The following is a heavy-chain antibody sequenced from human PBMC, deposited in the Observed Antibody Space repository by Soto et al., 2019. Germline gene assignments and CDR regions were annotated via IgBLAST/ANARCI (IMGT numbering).Heavy chain of an antibody. V-gene: IGHV3-23*01. CDR1: GFTFSSYS. CDR3: AKKVNSGSGSQFFDY. D-gene: IGHD3-10*01. CDR2: FRSGGDDDTT. J-gene: IGHJ4*02. Sequence: GGSLRLSCAASGFTFSSYSMSWVRQAPGKGLEWVSGFRSGGDDDTTYYADSVRGLFTISRDNSKNTLFLQMNSLRAEDTAIYYCAKKVNSGSGSQFFDYWGQGTLVTVSS.